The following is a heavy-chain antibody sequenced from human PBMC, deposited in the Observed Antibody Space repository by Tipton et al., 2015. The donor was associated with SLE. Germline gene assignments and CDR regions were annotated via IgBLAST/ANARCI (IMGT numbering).Heavy chain of an antibody. J-gene: IGHJ4*02. D-gene: IGHD1-26*01. CDR1: GYSISSGYY. V-gene: IGHV4-38-2*02. CDR2: VYYTGNT. CDR3: ARVDSGNLLFDH. Sequence: TLSLTCTVSGYSISSGYYWGWIRQPPGKGLEWVGTVYYTGNTFYNPSLKSRVTISVDTSKNQFSLNLSSVTAADTAVYYCARVDSGNLLFDHWGQGTLVTVSS.